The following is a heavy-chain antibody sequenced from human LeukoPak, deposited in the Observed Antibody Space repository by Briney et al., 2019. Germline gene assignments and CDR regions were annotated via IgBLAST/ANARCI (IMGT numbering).Heavy chain of an antibody. CDR1: GYTFTSYG. CDR2: ISAYNGNT. J-gene: IGHJ6*03. Sequence: GASVKVSCKASGYTFTSYGISWVRPAPGQGLEWMGWISAYNGNTNYAQKLQGRVTMTTDTSTSTAYMELRSLRSDDTAVYYCARNSLGYCSGGSCYDYYMDVWGKGTTVTVSS. CDR3: ARNSLGYCSGGSCYDYYMDV. D-gene: IGHD2-15*01. V-gene: IGHV1-18*01.